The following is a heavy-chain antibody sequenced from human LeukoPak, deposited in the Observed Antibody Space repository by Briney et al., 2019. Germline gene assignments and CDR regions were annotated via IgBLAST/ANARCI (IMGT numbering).Heavy chain of an antibody. CDR1: GFTFSSYA. D-gene: IGHD1-26*01. V-gene: IGHV3-23*01. J-gene: IGHJ5*02. Sequence: GGSLRLSCAASGFTFSSYAMNWVRQAPGKGLEWVSFISGSGDTTYYADSVKGRFTISRDSSKNTLYLQMNSLRAEDTAVYYCAKSRGESRGASNHWGQGTLVTVSS. CDR2: ISGSGDTT. CDR3: AKSRGESRGASNH.